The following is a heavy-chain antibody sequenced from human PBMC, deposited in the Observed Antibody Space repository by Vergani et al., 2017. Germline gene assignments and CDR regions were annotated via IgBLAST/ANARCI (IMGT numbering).Heavy chain of an antibody. J-gene: IGHJ5*02. CDR2: IYYSGST. Sequence: QVQLQESGPGLVKPSETLSLTCTVSGGSISSYYWSWIRQPPGKGLEWIGYIYYSGSTNYNPSLKSRVTISVDTSKNQFSLKLSSVTAADTAVYYCARPNNPIVVVPAAMGGWFDPWGQGTLVTVSS. CDR1: GGSISSYY. V-gene: IGHV4-59*01. D-gene: IGHD2-2*01. CDR3: ARPNNPIVVVPAAMGGWFDP.